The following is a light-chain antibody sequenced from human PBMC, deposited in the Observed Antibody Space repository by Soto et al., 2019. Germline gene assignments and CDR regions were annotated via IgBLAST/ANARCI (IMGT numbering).Light chain of an antibody. CDR2: EVN. CDR1: SSDVGGYNY. CDR3: SSYAGSNNLGV. J-gene: IGLJ3*02. Sequence: QSALTQPPSASGSPGQSVTISCTGTSSDVGGYNYVSWYRQYPGKAPQLIIYEVNKRPPGVPDRFSGSKSGNTASLTVSGLQAEDEGDYHCSSYAGSNNLGVFGGGTQLTVL. V-gene: IGLV2-8*01.